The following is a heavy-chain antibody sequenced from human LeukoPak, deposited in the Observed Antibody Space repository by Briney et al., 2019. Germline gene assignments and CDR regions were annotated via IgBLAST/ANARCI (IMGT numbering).Heavy chain of an antibody. Sequence: ASVKVSCKASGFTFTTYYIHWVRQAPGQGLKWMGIINLSGGGTSYAQRFQGRVTVTRDTSTSTVYMELSSLGTEDTAVYYCATYGGKNTNFDYWGQGTLVTVSS. V-gene: IGHV1-46*01. J-gene: IGHJ4*02. CDR2: INLSGGGT. CDR1: GFTFTTYY. CDR3: ATYGGKNTNFDY. D-gene: IGHD4-23*01.